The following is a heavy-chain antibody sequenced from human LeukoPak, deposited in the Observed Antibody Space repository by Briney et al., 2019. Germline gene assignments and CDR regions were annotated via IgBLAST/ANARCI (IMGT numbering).Heavy chain of an antibody. CDR3: AGENKRGYSYGSPTDAFDI. V-gene: IGHV3-21*01. CDR2: ISSSSSYI. J-gene: IGHJ3*02. D-gene: IGHD5-18*01. Sequence: PGGSLRLSCAASGFTFTTNSMNWVRQAPGKGLEWVSSISSSSSYIYYADSVKGRFTISRDNAKKSLFLDMNSLRAEDTAVYYCAGENKRGYSYGSPTDAFDIWGQGTMVTVSS. CDR1: GFTFTTNS.